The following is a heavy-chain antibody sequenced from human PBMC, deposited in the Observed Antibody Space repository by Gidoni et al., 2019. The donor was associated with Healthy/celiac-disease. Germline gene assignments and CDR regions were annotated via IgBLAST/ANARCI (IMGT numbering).Heavy chain of an antibody. Sequence: EVQLLESGGGLVQPGGSLRLSCAASGFTFSSYAMSWVRQAPGKGLEWVSAISGSGGSTYYADSVKGRFTISRDKSKNTLYLQMNSLRAEDTAVYYCATPEQHLDPYYYYGMDVWGQGTTVTVSS. CDR1: GFTFSSYA. J-gene: IGHJ6*02. D-gene: IGHD6-13*01. CDR3: ATPEQHLDPYYYYGMDV. CDR2: ISGSGGST. V-gene: IGHV3-23*01.